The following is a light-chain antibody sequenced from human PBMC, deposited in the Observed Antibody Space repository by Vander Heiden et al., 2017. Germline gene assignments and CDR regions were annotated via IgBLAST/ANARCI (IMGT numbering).Light chain of an antibody. CDR1: SRSVPPSYY. J-gene: IGLJ3*02. CDR2: STN. V-gene: IGLV8-61*01. CDR3: VLDRGSGIWV. Sequence: QPVVPHAPSFSVSPQGPVPLPCGLTSRSVPPSYYPSWHQQTAGQAQRTLIYSTNTRSAGVPGRFSGSIRGNKAALTITGAEADEESDYCWVLDRGSGIWVFGGGTKLTVL.